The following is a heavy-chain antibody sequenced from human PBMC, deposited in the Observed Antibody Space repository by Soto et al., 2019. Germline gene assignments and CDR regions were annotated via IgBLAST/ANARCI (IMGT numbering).Heavy chain of an antibody. CDR2: IKQDGSEK. V-gene: IGHV3-7*01. Sequence: EVQLVESGGGLVQPGGSLRLSCAASGFTFSSYWMSWVRQAPGKGLEWVANIKQDGSEKYYVDSVKGRFTISRDNAKNSLYLQMNSLRAEDTAVYYCARALAAAQNYYYYGMDVWGQGTTVTVSS. J-gene: IGHJ6*02. CDR3: ARALAAAQNYYYYGMDV. D-gene: IGHD6-13*01. CDR1: GFTFSSYW.